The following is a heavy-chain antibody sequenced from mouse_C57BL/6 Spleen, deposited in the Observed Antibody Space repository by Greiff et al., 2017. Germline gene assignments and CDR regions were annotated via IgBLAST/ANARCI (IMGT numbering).Heavy chain of an antibody. J-gene: IGHJ4*01. CDR3: ARSYYGSSLYAMDY. D-gene: IGHD1-1*01. CDR2: IDPNSGGT. V-gene: IGHV1-72*01. CDR1: GYTFTSYW. Sequence: QVQLQQPGAELVKPGASVKLSCKASGYTFTSYWMHWVKQRPGRGLEWIGRIDPNSGGTKYNEKFKSKATLTVDKPSSTAYMPLSSLTSEDSAVYYGARSYYGSSLYAMDYWGQGTSVTVSS.